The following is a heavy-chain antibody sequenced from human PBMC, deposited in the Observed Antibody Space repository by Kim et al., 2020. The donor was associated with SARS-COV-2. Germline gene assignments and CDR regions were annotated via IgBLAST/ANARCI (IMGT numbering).Heavy chain of an antibody. CDR3: AKEYGSGSL. CDR2: DGSNK. V-gene: IGHV3-30*02. D-gene: IGHD3-10*01. Sequence: DGSNKYYADSVKGRFTISRDNSKNTLYLQMNSLRAEDTAVYYCAKEYGSGSLWGQGTLVTVSS. J-gene: IGHJ4*02.